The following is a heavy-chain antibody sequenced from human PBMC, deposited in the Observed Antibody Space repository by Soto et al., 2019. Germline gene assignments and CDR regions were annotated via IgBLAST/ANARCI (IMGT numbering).Heavy chain of an antibody. CDR3: ASASYDSSGYYYVPGFDY. CDR1: GYSISSGYY. CDR2: IYHSGST. V-gene: IGHV4-38-2*01. D-gene: IGHD3-22*01. J-gene: IGHJ4*02. Sequence: PSETLSLTCAVSGYSISSGYYWGWIRQPPGKGLEWIGSIYHSGSTYYNPSLKSRVTISVDTSKNQFSLKLSSVTAADTAVYYCASASYDSSGYYYVPGFDYWGQGTLVTVSS.